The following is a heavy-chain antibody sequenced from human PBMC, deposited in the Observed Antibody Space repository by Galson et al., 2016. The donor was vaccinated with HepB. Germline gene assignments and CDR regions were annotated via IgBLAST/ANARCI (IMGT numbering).Heavy chain of an antibody. Sequence: SLRLSCAASGFTFDDYGMHWVRQAPGKGLEWVSSISWNSGRVAYADSVKGRFTISRDNAKNSLYLQMNSLRTEDTALYYCARDMSTTGEYYYHYWGQGTLVTVSS. CDR2: ISWNSGRV. CDR3: ARDMSTTGEYYYHY. D-gene: IGHD3-10*01. CDR1: GFTFDDYG. V-gene: IGHV3-9*01. J-gene: IGHJ4*02.